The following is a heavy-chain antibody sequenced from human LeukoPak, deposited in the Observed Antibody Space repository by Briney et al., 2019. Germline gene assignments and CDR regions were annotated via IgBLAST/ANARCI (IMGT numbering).Heavy chain of an antibody. CDR2: IIPIFGTA. CDR3: AREETGYSSGWYVY. V-gene: IGHV1-69*13. D-gene: IGHD6-19*01. Sequence: GASVKVSCKASGGTFSSYAISWVRQAPGQGLEWMGGIIPIFGTANYAQKFQGRDTITADESTNTAYMELSSLRSEDTAVYYCAREETGYSSGWYVYWGQGTLVTVSS. J-gene: IGHJ4*02. CDR1: GGTFSSYA.